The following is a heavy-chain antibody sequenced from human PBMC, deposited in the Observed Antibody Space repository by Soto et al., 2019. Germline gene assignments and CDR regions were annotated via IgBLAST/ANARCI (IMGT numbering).Heavy chain of an antibody. CDR1: GGTFSTYA. J-gene: IGHJ4*02. V-gene: IGHV1-69*12. CDR2: IIPMFGTA. CDR3: ASGIQLWLRRINNGYSG. Sequence: QVQLVQFGAEVNKPESSVKVSCKAPGGTFSTYAISWVRQAPGQGLEWMGGIIPMFGTANYAQRFQDRVTITADESTNTVYMELSSLRSEDTAVYFCASGIQLWLRRINNGYSGWGQGTLVTVSS. D-gene: IGHD5-18*01.